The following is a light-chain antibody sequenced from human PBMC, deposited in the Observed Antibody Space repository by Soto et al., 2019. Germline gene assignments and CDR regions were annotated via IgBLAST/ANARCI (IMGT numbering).Light chain of an antibody. J-gene: IGKJ3*01. CDR3: QQSYSTTPFT. CDR2: AAS. CDR1: QIISSY. Sequence: DIQVAQSPSSLSASVGDRVTITCRSSQIISSYLNWYQQKPGKAHKLLIYAASSLQSGVPSRFSGSGSGTDFTLTISSLQPEDFATYYCQQSYSTTPFTFGPGTKVDIK. V-gene: IGKV1-39*01.